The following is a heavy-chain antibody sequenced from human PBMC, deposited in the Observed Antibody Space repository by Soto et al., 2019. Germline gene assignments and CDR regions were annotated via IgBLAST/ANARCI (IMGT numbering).Heavy chain of an antibody. CDR3: ARITYYYDSSGYSTPYNWFDP. J-gene: IGHJ5*02. CDR2: IYYSGST. D-gene: IGHD3-22*01. CDR1: GYSISSSNW. Sequence: PLETLSLTCAVSGYSISSSNWWGWIRQPPGKGLEWIGYIYYSGSTNYNPSLKSRVTISVDTSKNQFSLKLSSVTAADTAVYYCARITYYYDSSGYSTPYNWFDPWGQGTLVTVSS. V-gene: IGHV4-28*01.